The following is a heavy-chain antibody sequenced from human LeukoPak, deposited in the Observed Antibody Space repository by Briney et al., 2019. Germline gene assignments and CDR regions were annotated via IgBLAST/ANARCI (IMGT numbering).Heavy chain of an antibody. Sequence: GASVKVSCKASGGTFSSYAISRVRQAPGQGLEWMGRIIPILGIANYAQKFQSRVTITADKSTSTAYMELSSLRSEDTAVYYCARGLTQTVVAAKVPSYYYYGMDVWGQGTTVTVSS. D-gene: IGHD2-15*01. J-gene: IGHJ6*02. CDR2: IIPILGIA. CDR3: ARGLTQTVVAAKVPSYYYYGMDV. CDR1: GGTFSSYA. V-gene: IGHV1-69*04.